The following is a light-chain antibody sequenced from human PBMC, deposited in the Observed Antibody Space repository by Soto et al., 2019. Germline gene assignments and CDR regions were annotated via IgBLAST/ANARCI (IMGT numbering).Light chain of an antibody. Sequence: DIVMTQTPLSLSVTPGQPASISCKSSQSLLHSDGKTYLYWYQQKPGQPPKLLIYWAATRESGVPDRFSGSGSGTAFTLTINSLQAEDVAVYYCQQYFSTPQTFGQGTKVDI. J-gene: IGKJ1*01. CDR1: QSLLHSDGKTY. CDR3: QQYFSTPQT. CDR2: WAA. V-gene: IGKV4-1*01.